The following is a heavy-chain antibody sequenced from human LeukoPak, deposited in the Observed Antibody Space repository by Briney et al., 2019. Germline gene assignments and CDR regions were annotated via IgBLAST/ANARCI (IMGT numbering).Heavy chain of an antibody. CDR2: ISAYNGNT. V-gene: IGHV1-18*01. D-gene: IGHD2-2*01. J-gene: IGHJ4*02. CDR1: GYTFTSYG. CDR3: ARDRSSRDCSSTSCYLTD. Sequence: ASVKVSCKDSGYTFTSYGISWVRQAPGQGVEWMGWISAYNGNTNYAQKLQGRVTMTTDTSTSTAYMELRSMRSDDAAVYYCARDRSSRDCSSTSCYLTDWGQGTLSPSPQ.